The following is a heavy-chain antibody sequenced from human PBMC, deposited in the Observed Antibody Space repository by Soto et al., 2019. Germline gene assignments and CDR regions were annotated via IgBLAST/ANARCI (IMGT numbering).Heavy chain of an antibody. Sequence: GASVKVSCKASGGTFSSYAISWVRQAPGQGLEWMGGIIPIFGTANYAQKFQGRVTITADESTSTAYMELSSLRSEDTAVYYCARAVVGPTPLYPFDIWGQGTMVTVSS. CDR1: GGTFSSYA. D-gene: IGHD1-26*01. CDR3: ARAVVGPTPLYPFDI. CDR2: IIPIFGTA. V-gene: IGHV1-69*13. J-gene: IGHJ3*02.